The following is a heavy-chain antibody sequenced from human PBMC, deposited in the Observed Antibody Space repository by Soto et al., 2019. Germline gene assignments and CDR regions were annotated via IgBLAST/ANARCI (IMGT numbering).Heavy chain of an antibody. CDR3: ARVPRIAAAGTNWFDP. CDR2: INPNSGGT. Sequence: GASVKVSCKASGYTFTGYYMHRVREAPGQGLEWMGWINPNSGGTNYAQKFQGRVTMTRDTSISTAYMELSRLRSDDTAVYYCARVPRIAAAGTNWFDPWGQGTLVTVSS. CDR1: GYTFTGYY. J-gene: IGHJ5*02. D-gene: IGHD6-13*01. V-gene: IGHV1-2*02.